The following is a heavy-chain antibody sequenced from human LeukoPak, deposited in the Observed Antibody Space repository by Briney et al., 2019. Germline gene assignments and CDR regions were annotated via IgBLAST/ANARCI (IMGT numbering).Heavy chain of an antibody. V-gene: IGHV4-4*07. CDR2: IYTSGST. D-gene: IGHD3-3*01. CDR3: ARHTPSEWFLKD. J-gene: IGHJ4*02. Sequence: SETLSLTCTVSGGSISSYYWSWIRQPAGKGLEWIGRIYTSGSTNYNPSLKSRVTISVDTSKNQFSLKLSSVTAADTAVYYCARHTPSEWFLKDWGQGTLVTVSS. CDR1: GGSISSYY.